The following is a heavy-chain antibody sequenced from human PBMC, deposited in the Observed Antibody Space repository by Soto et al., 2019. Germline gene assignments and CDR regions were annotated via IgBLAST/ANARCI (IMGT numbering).Heavy chain of an antibody. J-gene: IGHJ4*02. D-gene: IGHD4-17*01. Sequence: SETLSLTCTFSGCSISSYYWSWIRQPPGKGLEWIGYIYYSGSTNYNPSLKSRVTISVDTSKNQFSLKLSSVTAADTAVYYCARHLYGDYWFYFDYWGQGTLVTVSS. V-gene: IGHV4-59*08. CDR3: ARHLYGDYWFYFDY. CDR1: GCSISSYY. CDR2: IYYSGST.